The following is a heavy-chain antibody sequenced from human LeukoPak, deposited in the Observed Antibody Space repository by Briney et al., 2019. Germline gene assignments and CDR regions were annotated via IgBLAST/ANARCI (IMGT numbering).Heavy chain of an antibody. CDR2: INTNTGNP. D-gene: IGHD2-2*01. J-gene: IGHJ5*02. CDR1: GYTFTIYA. Sequence: ASVNVSCKASGYTFTIYAMNWVRQAPGQGLEWMGWINTNTGNPTYAQGFTGRFVFSLDTSVSTAYLQISSLKAEDTAVYYCARGDCSSTSCYSGDWFDPWGQGTLVTVSS. V-gene: IGHV7-4-1*02. CDR3: ARGDCSSTSCYSGDWFDP.